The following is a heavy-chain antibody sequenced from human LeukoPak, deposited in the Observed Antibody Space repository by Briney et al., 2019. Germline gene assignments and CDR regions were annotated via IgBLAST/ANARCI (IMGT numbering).Heavy chain of an antibody. Sequence: GGALRLSCTPPVFTFSSHWMHWVRQAPGTGRWWVSRSKSDGGEISYADFVKSRVSISRDNAAKTRYMQINSLRAAETAIYYCARGHMPGTDRYWDYWGQGTLVTVSS. CDR1: VFTFSSHW. CDR3: ARGHMPGTDRYWDY. V-gene: IGHV3-74*01. CDR2: SKSDGGEI. D-gene: IGHD6-13*01. J-gene: IGHJ4*02.